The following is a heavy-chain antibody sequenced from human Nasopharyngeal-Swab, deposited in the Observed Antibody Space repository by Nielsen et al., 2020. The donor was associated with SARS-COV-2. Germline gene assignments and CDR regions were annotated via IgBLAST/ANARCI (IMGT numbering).Heavy chain of an antibody. CDR3: ARGRGGGYDPWGYYYYDMDV. CDR1: GFTFSNSD. Sequence: GESLKISCAASGFTFSNSDMNWVRRAPGKGLEWVSSISTSSSYLYYADSVKGRFTISRDNPKNSLYLQMNSLRAEDTAVYYCARGRGGGYDPWGYYYYDMDVWGHGTTVTVSS. D-gene: IGHD5-12*01. J-gene: IGHJ6*02. V-gene: IGHV3-21*01. CDR2: ISTSSSYL.